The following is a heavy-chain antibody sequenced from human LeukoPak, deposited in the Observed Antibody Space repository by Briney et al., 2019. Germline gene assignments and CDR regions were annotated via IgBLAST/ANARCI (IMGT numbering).Heavy chain of an antibody. J-gene: IGHJ4*02. Sequence: GGSLRLSCAASGFIFSSYAMSWVRQAPGKGLEWVSAISGSGGSTYYADSVKGRFTISRDNSKNTLYLQMNSLRAEDTAVYYCAKKNQLLYGPDDYWGQGTLVTVSS. D-gene: IGHD2-2*02. CDR3: AKKNQLLYGPDDY. V-gene: IGHV3-23*01. CDR2: ISGSGGST. CDR1: GFIFSSYA.